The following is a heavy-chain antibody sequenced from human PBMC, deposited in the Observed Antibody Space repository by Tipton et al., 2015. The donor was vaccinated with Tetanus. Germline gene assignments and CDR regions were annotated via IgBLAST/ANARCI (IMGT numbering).Heavy chain of an antibody. D-gene: IGHD7-27*01. Sequence: TLSLTCAVSGGSITSGSYLWGWIRQPPGKVLECIGYIYHSGSPYYNPSLKSRVTISIDKSKNHFSLELSSVTAADTAVYFCARLFNWGSGYFFFDLWGRGPLVPVS. CDR2: IYHSGSP. CDR1: GGSITSGSYL. CDR3: ARLFNWGSGYFFFDL. J-gene: IGHJ2*01. V-gene: IGHV4-30-2*01.